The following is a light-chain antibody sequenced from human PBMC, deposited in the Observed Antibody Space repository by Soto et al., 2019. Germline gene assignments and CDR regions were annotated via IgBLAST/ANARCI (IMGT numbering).Light chain of an antibody. Sequence: DIQMTQSPSSLSASVGHRVTITCRASHSISNYLNWYQQKPGKAPNLLIYAASSLQSGVPSRFSGSGSGTDFTLTISSLQPEDFATYYCQQANSFPRTFGGGTKVDIK. CDR1: HSISNY. V-gene: IGKV1-39*01. CDR2: AAS. J-gene: IGKJ4*01. CDR3: QQANSFPRT.